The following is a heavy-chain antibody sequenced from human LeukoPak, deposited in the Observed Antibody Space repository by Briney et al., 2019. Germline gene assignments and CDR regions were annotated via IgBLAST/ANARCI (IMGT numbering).Heavy chain of an antibody. J-gene: IGHJ4*02. CDR2: ISASGGST. CDR3: ARDLVSGRYFTSFGH. CDR1: GFTFSSSA. D-gene: IGHD1-26*01. V-gene: IGHV3-23*01. Sequence: GGSLRLSCAASGFTFSSSAMSWVRQVPGKGLEWVSGISASGGSTSYADSVRGRFTISRDNSKNTLYVQMNSLRDEDTAVYYCARDLVSGRYFTSFGHWGQGTLVTVSS.